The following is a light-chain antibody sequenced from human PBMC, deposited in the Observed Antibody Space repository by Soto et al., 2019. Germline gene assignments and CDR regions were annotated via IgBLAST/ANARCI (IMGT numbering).Light chain of an antibody. CDR1: QGISNY. Sequence: DIQMTQSPSSLSASVGDRVTITCRASQGISNYLAWYQQQPGKVPKLLIYVASTLQSGVPSRFSGSGSGTDFTLTISSLQPEDVAHHYRQKYNSAPWTFGQGTKVEIK. V-gene: IGKV1-27*01. CDR3: QKYNSAPWT. J-gene: IGKJ1*01. CDR2: VAS.